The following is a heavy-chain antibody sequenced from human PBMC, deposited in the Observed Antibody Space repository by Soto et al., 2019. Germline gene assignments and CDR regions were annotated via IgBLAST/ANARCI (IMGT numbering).Heavy chain of an antibody. CDR3: AKEAVVITVGLDY. J-gene: IGHJ4*02. CDR2: ISYDGSNK. V-gene: IGHV3-30*18. D-gene: IGHD3-22*01. Sequence: QVQLVESGGGVVQPGRSLRLSCAASGFTFSSYGMHWVRQAPGKGLEWVAVISYDGSNKYYADSVKGRFTISRDNSKNTLYLQMNSLRAEDTAVYYCAKEAVVITVGLDYWGQGTLVTVSS. CDR1: GFTFSSYG.